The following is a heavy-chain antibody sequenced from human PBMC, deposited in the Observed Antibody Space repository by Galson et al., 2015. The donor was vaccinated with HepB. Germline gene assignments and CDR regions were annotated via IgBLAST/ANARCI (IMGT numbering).Heavy chain of an antibody. Sequence: SVKVSCKASGYPFTNYYVHWVRQAPGQGLEWMGVINPSDTYTTYAQKWLGRVTLTRDTSTSTVYMELSSLRSEDTAVYYCARAGQGGWYFDYWGQGTLVTVSS. J-gene: IGHJ4*02. CDR1: GYPFTNYY. CDR3: ARAGQGGWYFDY. D-gene: IGHD6-19*01. CDR2: INPSDTYT. V-gene: IGHV1-46*04.